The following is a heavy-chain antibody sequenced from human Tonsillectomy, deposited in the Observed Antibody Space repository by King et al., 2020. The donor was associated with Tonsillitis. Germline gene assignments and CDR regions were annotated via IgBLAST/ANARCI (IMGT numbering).Heavy chain of an antibody. V-gene: IGHV4-59*11. CDR2: ISDTGST. J-gene: IGHJ6*03. D-gene: IGHD3-9*01. CDR1: GGSISRHY. Sequence: QLQESGPGLVKPSETLSLTCTVSGGSISRHYWSWIRQPPGKGLEWIGYISDTGSTNYNPSLKGRVTISVDTSKNQFSLKLSSVTAADSAVYYCARDRRLYDTVNYYYMDVWGKGTAVTVSS. CDR3: ARDRRLYDTVNYYYMDV.